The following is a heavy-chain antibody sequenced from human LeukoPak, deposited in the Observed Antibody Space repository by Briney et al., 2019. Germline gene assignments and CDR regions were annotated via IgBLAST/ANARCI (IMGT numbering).Heavy chain of an antibody. V-gene: IGHV1-24*01. Sequence: ASVKVSCKVSGYTLTELSMHWVRQAPGKGLEWMGGFDPEDGETIYAQKFQGRVTVTEDTSTDTAYMELSSLRSEDTAVYYCATDRRYRWELSGHWGQGTLVTVSS. CDR3: ATDRRYRWELSGH. D-gene: IGHD1-26*01. CDR2: FDPEDGET. J-gene: IGHJ4*02. CDR1: GYTLTELS.